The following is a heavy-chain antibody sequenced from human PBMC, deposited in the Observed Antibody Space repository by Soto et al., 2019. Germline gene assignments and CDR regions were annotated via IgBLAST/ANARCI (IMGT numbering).Heavy chain of an antibody. CDR1: GFTFSSYG. CDR2: IWYDGSNK. Sequence: GGSLRLSCAASGFTFSSYGMHWVRQAPGKGLEWVAVIWYDGSNKYYADSVKGRFTISRDNSKNTLYLQMNSLRAEDTAVYYCARDMAPKNQGPGDYWGQGTLVTVSS. CDR3: ARDMAPKNQGPGDY. J-gene: IGHJ4*02. V-gene: IGHV3-33*01. D-gene: IGHD2-2*01.